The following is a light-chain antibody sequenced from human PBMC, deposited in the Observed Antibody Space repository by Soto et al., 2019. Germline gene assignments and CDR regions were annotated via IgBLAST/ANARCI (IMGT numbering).Light chain of an antibody. CDR1: STDIGGYNY. Sequence: QSALTQSPSASGSLGQSGTISCTGTSTDIGGYNYVSWYQQQPGKAPTLLIYEVYKRPSGVPDRFSGSKSGNTASLTASGLQGDDEADDCCTSFARSKDPCVVFGGGTKLTVL. CDR3: TSFARSKDPCVV. CDR2: EVY. V-gene: IGLV2-8*01. J-gene: IGLJ2*01.